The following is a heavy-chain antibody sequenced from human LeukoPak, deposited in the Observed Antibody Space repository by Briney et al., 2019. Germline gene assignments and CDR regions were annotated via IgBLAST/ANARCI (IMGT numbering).Heavy chain of an antibody. CDR3: ASDPDCSGGSCYSDAFDI. D-gene: IGHD2-15*01. CDR1: GFTFSSYA. Sequence: GGPLRLSCAASGFTFSSYAMHWVRQAPGKGLEWVAVISYDGSNKYYADSVKGRFTISRDNSKNTLYLQMNSLRAEDTAVYYCASDPDCSGGSCYSDAFDIWGQGTMVTVSS. V-gene: IGHV3-30*04. CDR2: ISYDGSNK. J-gene: IGHJ3*02.